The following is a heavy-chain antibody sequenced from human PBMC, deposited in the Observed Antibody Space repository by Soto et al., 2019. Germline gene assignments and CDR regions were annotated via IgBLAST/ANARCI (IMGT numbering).Heavy chain of an antibody. D-gene: IGHD5-12*01. V-gene: IGHV1-3*01. CDR3: AVSEIVAWPLFDY. J-gene: IGHJ4*02. Sequence: ASVKVSCKASVYTFTSYAMHWVRQAPGQRLEWMGWINAGNGNTKYSQKFQGRVTITRDTSASTAYMELSSLRSEDTAVYYCAVSEIVAWPLFDYWGQGTLVTVSS. CDR2: INAGNGNT. CDR1: VYTFTSYA.